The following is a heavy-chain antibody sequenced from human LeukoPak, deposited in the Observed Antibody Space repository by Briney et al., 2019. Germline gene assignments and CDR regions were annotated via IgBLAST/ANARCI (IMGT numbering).Heavy chain of an antibody. CDR1: GFTFSSYG. CDR2: IWYDGGNK. Sequence: GSSLRLSCAAPGFTFSSYGMHWVRQAPGKGLEWVAVIWYDGGNKYYADSVKGRFTISRDNSKNTLYLQMNSLRAEDTAVYYCARVPDYYDSSGFWGQGTLVTVSS. D-gene: IGHD3-22*01. V-gene: IGHV3-33*01. J-gene: IGHJ4*02. CDR3: ARVPDYYDSSGF.